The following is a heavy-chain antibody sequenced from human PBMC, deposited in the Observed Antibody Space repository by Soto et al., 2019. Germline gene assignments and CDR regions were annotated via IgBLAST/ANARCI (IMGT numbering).Heavy chain of an antibody. CDR1: GGSISSCS. Sequence: SETLSLTCTVSGGSISSCSWSWIRRPPGKALEWLGYIYSSGSTNYNPSLKSRVTISVDTSKNQFSLTLSSVTAADTAVYYCATALQYFYHRGGYSPYSSPIGGQRALVRLSS. J-gene: IGHJ4*03. CDR2: IYSSGST. CDR3: ATALQYFYHRGGYSPYSSPI. D-gene: IGHD3-22*01. V-gene: IGHV4-59*01.